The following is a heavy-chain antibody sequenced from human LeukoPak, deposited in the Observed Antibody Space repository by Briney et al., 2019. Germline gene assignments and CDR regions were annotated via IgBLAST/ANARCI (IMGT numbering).Heavy chain of an antibody. Sequence: GGSLRLSCAASGFTFSSYAMHWVRQAPGKGLKWVAVISYDGSNKYYADSVKGRFTISRDNSKNTLYLQMNSLRAEDTAVYYCAREDPVGGFFDYWGQGTLVTVSS. V-gene: IGHV3-30-3*01. J-gene: IGHJ4*02. CDR3: AREDPVGGFFDY. D-gene: IGHD2-2*01. CDR1: GFTFSSYA. CDR2: ISYDGSNK.